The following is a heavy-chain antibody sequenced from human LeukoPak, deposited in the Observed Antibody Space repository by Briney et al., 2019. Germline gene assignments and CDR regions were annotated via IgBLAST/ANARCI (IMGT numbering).Heavy chain of an antibody. D-gene: IGHD4-17*01. J-gene: IGHJ4*02. CDR3: ASSHDYGDYWGY. CDR1: GFTFSSYA. V-gene: IGHV3-30-3*01. Sequence: GRSLRLSCAASGFTFSSYAMHWVRQAPGKGLEWVAVISYDGSNKYYADSVKGRFTISRDNSKNTLYLQMNSLRAEDTAVYYCASSHDYGDYWGYWGQGTLVTVSS. CDR2: ISYDGSNK.